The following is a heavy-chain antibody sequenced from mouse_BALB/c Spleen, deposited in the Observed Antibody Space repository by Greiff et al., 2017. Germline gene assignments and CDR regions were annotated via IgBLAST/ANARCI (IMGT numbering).Heavy chain of an antibody. D-gene: IGHD1-1*01. V-gene: IGHV2-9*02. CDR1: GFSLTSYG. Sequence: VKVVESGPGLVAPSQSLSITCTVSGFSLTSYGVHWVRQPPGKGREWLGVIWAGGSTNYNSALMSRLSISKDNSKSQVFLKMNSLQTDDTAMYYCARGITTVVATDAMDYWGQGTSVTVSS. J-gene: IGHJ4*01. CDR3: ARGITTVVATDAMDY. CDR2: IWAGGST.